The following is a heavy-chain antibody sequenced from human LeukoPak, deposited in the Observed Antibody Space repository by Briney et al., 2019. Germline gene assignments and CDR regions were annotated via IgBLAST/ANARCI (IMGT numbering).Heavy chain of an antibody. CDR3: ARTYYDISGYFPNYFDY. D-gene: IGHD3-22*01. V-gene: IGHV4-61*10. CDR1: GGSISSGSYY. CDR2: IYYSGST. Sequence: SETLSLICTVSGGSISSGSYYWSWIRQPAGKGLEWIGYIYYSGSTNYNPSLKSRVTISVDTSTNQFSLELSSVTAADTAVYYCARTYYDISGYFPNYFDYWGPGTLVTVSS. J-gene: IGHJ4*02.